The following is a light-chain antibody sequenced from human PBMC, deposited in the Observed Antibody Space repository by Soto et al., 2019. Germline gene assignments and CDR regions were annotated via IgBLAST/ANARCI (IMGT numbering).Light chain of an antibody. CDR3: SSYTSSSTQV. CDR1: SSDVGGYNY. V-gene: IGLV2-14*01. Sequence: QSALTQPASVSGSPGQSITISCTGSSSDVGGYNYVSWHQQHPGKAPRLMIYEVSNRPSGVSNRFSGSKSGNTASLTISSLQAEDEADYYCSSYTSSSTQVFGGGTKVTVL. J-gene: IGLJ3*02. CDR2: EVS.